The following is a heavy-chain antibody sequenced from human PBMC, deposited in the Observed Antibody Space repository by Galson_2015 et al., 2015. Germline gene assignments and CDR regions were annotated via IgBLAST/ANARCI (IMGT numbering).Heavy chain of an antibody. CDR2: VTPGSGAT. V-gene: IGHV1-46*01. CDR1: GYTFSNYH. D-gene: IGHD1-14*01. J-gene: IGHJ4*02. CDR3: AGVFRARPEY. Sequence: SVKVSCKASGYTFSNYHIHWVRQAPGQGLEWMGIVTPGSGATSYAEKFQGRVIMTGDMSTTTAFLELSSLRSDDTALYYCAGVFRARPEYWGQGTLVTVSS.